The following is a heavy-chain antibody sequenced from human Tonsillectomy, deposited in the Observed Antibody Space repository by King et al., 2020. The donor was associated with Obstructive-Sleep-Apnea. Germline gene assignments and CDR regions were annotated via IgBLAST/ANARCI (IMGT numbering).Heavy chain of an antibody. V-gene: IGHV3-48*04. D-gene: IGHD3-9*01. CDR3: ARAGPWAIRYFD. CDR1: GFTFSIYS. Sequence: VKLVESGEGLVQPGGSLRLSGAASGFTFSIYSMNWVRQAPGKGLEWVSYISSSGSTIYYADSVKGRFTISRDNAKNSLFLQMNSLRAEDTAVYYCARAGPWAIRYFDWGQGTLGTVSS. J-gene: IGHJ4*02. CDR2: ISSSGSTI.